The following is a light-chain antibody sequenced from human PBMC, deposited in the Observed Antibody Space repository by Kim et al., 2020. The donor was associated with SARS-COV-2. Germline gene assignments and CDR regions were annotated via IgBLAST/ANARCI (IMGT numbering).Light chain of an antibody. J-gene: IGKJ1*01. V-gene: IGKV1-6*01. CDR1: QGIRND. CDR2: AAA. CDR3: LQDYNYPRT. Sequence: ASVGDRVTITCRASQGIRNDLGWYQQKPGKAPKLLIYAAASLQSGVPSRFSGSGSGTDFTLTISSLQPEDFATYYCLQDYNYPRTFGQGTKVDIK.